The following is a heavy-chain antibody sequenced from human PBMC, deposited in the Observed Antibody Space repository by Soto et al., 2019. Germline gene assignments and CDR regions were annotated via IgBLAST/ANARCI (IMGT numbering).Heavy chain of an antibody. CDR2: ICGGGGST. CDR1: GFTFSSYA. J-gene: IGHJ6*02. CDR3: AKDMGMVYAKMDYYGMDV. D-gene: IGHD2-8*01. Sequence: GGSLRLSCAASGFTFSSYAMSWVRQAPGKGLEWVSAICGGGGSTYYADSVKGRFTISRDNSKNSLYLQMNSLRTEDTALYYCAKDMGMVYAKMDYYGMDVWGQGITVTV. V-gene: IGHV3-43*02.